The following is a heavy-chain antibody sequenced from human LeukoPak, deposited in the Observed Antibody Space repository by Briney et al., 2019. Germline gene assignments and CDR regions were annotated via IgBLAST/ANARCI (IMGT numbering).Heavy chain of an antibody. CDR2: INAGNGNT. Sequence: WGSNNNGQRLEWMGWINAGNGNTRYSEKFQDKITITSDKSATTVYMELSSLTSEDTAVYYCARDNVLTGYRQLSDYWGQGALVTVSS. CDR3: ARDNVLTGYRQLSDY. J-gene: IGHJ4*02. D-gene: IGHD3-9*01. V-gene: IGHV1-3*01.